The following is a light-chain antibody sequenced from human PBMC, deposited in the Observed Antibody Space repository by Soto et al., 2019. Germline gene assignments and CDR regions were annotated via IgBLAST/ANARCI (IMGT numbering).Light chain of an antibody. CDR3: QQSYSRPRT. CDR1: QTISTY. J-gene: IGKJ1*01. Sequence: DIRVTQSPSTLSASVWDIVTGTCRSSQTISTYLNWYQQKPGKAPNLLIYTASNLESGVPSRFSGSGSGTDFTLTISSLQPEDFATYFCQQSYSRPRTFGQGTKV. CDR2: TAS. V-gene: IGKV1-39*01.